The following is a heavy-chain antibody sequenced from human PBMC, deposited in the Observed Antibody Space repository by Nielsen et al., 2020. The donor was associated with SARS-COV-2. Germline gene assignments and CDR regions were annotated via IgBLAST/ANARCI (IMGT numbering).Heavy chain of an antibody. CDR2: ISYDGSNK. CDR3: ARDLNDYGDYAAASGMDV. D-gene: IGHD4-17*01. V-gene: IGHV3-30-3*01. Sequence: GGSLRLSCAASGFTFSSYAMHWVRQAPGKGLEWVAVISYDGSNKYYADSVKGRFTISRDNSKNTLYLQMNSLRAEDTAVYYCARDLNDYGDYAAASGMDVWGQGTTVTVSS. J-gene: IGHJ6*02. CDR1: GFTFSSYA.